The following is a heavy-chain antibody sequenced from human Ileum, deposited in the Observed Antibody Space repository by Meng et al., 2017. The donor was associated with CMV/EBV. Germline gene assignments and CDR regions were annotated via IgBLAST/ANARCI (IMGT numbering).Heavy chain of an antibody. CDR2: INSDGRNT. CDR3: AHSVAVAG. D-gene: IGHD6-19*01. J-gene: IGHJ4*02. Sequence: VQSVETRGGLVQPGGSLRLSCAYSGFTLSTYWMHWVRQAPGKGLVWVSRINSDGRNTNYAESVKGRFTISRDNAKNTLFLQMNSLRAEDTAVYYCAHSVAVAGWGQGTLVTVSS. CDR1: GFTLSTYW. V-gene: IGHV3-74*01.